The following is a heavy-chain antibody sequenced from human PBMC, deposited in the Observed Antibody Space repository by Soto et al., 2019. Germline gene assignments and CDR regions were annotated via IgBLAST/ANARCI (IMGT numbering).Heavy chain of an antibody. Sequence: EVQLLESGGGLVQPGGSLRLSCAASGFTFSSYAMRWVRQAPGKGLKWISSISGSGTSTYYADSVKGRFTISRDNSKNTMYLQMNSLRAEDTALYFCAKENTPDYGDYVDYWGQGTLVTVSS. CDR3: AKENTPDYGDYVDY. J-gene: IGHJ4*02. D-gene: IGHD4-17*01. CDR1: GFTFSSYA. V-gene: IGHV3-23*01. CDR2: ISGSGTST.